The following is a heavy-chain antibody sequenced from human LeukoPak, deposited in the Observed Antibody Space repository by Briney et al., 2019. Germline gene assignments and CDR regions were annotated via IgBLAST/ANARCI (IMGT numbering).Heavy chain of an antibody. CDR3: ARDRLEGGATFDS. CDR2: ITGSSSYI. D-gene: IGHD1-1*01. CDR1: GFSFRSYS. Sequence: GGSLRLSCAASGFSFRSYSVDWVRQAPGKGLEWVSSITGSSSYISYADSVTGRFTISRDNAENSLFLQMNSLRPEDTAVYFCARDRLEGGATFDSWGQGTLVTVSS. V-gene: IGHV3-21*01. J-gene: IGHJ4*02.